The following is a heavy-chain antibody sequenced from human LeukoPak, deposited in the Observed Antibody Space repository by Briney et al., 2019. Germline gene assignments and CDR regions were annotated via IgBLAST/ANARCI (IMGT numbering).Heavy chain of an antibody. J-gene: IGHJ6*02. CDR3: ARLSRYSSRPDRMDV. CDR1: GGSISSYY. V-gene: IGHV4-59*08. D-gene: IGHD6-13*01. CDR2: IYYSGST. Sequence: SETLFLTCTVSGGSISSYYWSWIRQPPGKGLEWIGYIYYSGSTNYNPSLKSPVTISVDTSKNQFSLKLSSVTAADTAVYYCARLSRYSSRPDRMDVWGQGTTVTVSS.